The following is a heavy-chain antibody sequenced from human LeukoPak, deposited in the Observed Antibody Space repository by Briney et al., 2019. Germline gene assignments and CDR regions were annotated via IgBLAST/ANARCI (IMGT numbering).Heavy chain of an antibody. D-gene: IGHD6-13*01. J-gene: IGHJ4*02. V-gene: IGHV3-30*02. Sequence: PGGSLRLSCAASGFTFSSYGMHWVRQAPGKGLEWVAVIWYDGSNKYYADSVKGRFTISRDNSKNTLYLQMNSLRAEDMALYYCAKDGGAAAGYFDYWGQGTLVTVSS. CDR3: AKDGGAAAGYFDY. CDR1: GFTFSSYG. CDR2: IWYDGSNK.